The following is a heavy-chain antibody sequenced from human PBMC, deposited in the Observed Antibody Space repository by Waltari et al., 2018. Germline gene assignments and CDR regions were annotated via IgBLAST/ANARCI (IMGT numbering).Heavy chain of an antibody. CDR2: IFYTGHT. J-gene: IGHJ2*01. D-gene: IGHD4-17*01. CDR1: GDSISSGDYY. CDR3: ARFPRVTRSWYFDV. Sequence: QVQLQESGPGLVKPSQTLSLTCKVSGDSISSGDYYWTWIRQHPGKGLEWIGYIFYTGHTFYTPSLKSRVTISVDTSQNQFSLHLNYMTAADTAVYFCARFPRVTRSWYFDVWGRGTQVTVSS. V-gene: IGHV4-31*03.